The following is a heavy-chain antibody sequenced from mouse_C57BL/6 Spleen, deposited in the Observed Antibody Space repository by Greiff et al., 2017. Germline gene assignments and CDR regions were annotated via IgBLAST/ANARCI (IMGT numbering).Heavy chain of an antibody. CDR1: GYTFTDHT. CDR3: ARSPLYYYARPYAMDY. CDR2: IYPRDGGT. Sequence: QVQLQQSDAELVKPGASVKISCKVSGYTFTDHTIHWMKQRPEQGLEWIGYIYPRDGGTKYNEKFKGKATLTADKSSSTAYMQLNSLTSEDSAVYFCARSPLYYYARPYAMDYWGQGTSVTVSS. J-gene: IGHJ4*01. V-gene: IGHV1-78*01. D-gene: IGHD1-1*01.